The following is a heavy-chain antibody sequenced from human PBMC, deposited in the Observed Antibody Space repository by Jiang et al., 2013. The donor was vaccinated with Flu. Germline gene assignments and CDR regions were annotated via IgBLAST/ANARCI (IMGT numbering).Heavy chain of an antibody. CDR3: ARDNYDFWSGSYGMDV. CDR2: INTNTGNP. Sequence: VSCKASGYTFTSYAMNWVRQAPGQGLEWMGWINTNTGNPTYAQGFTGRFVFSLDTSVSTAYLQICSLKAEDTAVYYCARDNYDFWSGSYGMDVWGQGTTVTVSS. J-gene: IGHJ6*02. CDR1: GYTFTSYA. D-gene: IGHD3-3*01. V-gene: IGHV7-4-1*01.